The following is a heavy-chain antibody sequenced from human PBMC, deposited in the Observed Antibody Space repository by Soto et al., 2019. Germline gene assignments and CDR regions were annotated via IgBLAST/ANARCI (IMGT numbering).Heavy chain of an antibody. J-gene: IGHJ5*02. V-gene: IGHV3-23*01. D-gene: IGHD2-2*01. Sequence: ASGFTFSNYAMTWVRQGPGKGLEWVSAISGSGGSAYYADSVKGRFTISRDNSKNTLYLQMNSLRADDSGVYYCAKDPYSGVLVPVAIGFDPWGPGTLVTVS. CDR2: ISGSGGSA. CDR3: AKDPYSGVLVPVAIGFDP. CDR1: GFTFSNYA.